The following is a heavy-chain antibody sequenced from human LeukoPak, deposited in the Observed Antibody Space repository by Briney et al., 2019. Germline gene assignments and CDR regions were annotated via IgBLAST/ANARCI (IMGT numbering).Heavy chain of an antibody. CDR1: GLTFSSYW. D-gene: IGHD3-10*01. Sequence: GGSLRLSCAASGLTFSSYWMSWVRQAPGKGLEWVANIKQDGSEKYYVDSVKGRFTISRDNAKNSLYLQLNSLRTEDTALYYCAIFGSTPNRNFDCWGQGTLVTVSS. J-gene: IGHJ4*02. CDR3: AIFGSTPNRNFDC. CDR2: IKQDGSEK. V-gene: IGHV3-7*03.